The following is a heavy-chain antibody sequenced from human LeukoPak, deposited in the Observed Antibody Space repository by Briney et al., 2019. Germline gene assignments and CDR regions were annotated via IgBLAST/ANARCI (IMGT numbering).Heavy chain of an antibody. V-gene: IGHV1-2*02. D-gene: IGHD2-15*01. CDR3: ARETVVAATEHY. Sequence: EASVKVSCKASGYTFTGYYMHWVRQAPGQGLEWMGWINPNSGGTNYAQKFQGRVTMTRDTSISTAYMELSRLRSDDTAVYYCARETVVAATEHYWGQGTLVTVSS. J-gene: IGHJ4*02. CDR2: INPNSGGT. CDR1: GYTFTGYY.